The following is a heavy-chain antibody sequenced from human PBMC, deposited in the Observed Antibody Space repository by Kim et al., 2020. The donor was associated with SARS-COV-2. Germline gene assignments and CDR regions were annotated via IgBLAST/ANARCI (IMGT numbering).Heavy chain of an antibody. J-gene: IGHJ4*02. V-gene: IGHV3-23*01. Sequence: YYADSVKSRLSISTDTSENTLFLQLNSLRAEDAAISSCAKEGGHNHAYLDAWGQGALVTVSS. CDR3: AKEGGHNHAYLDA.